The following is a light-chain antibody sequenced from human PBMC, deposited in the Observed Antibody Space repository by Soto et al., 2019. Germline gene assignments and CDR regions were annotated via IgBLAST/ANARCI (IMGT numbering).Light chain of an antibody. J-gene: IGKJ4*01. CDR2: AAS. CDR1: QVISSW. CDR3: HQADSFPT. V-gene: IGKV1D-12*01. Sequence: IRMTQSPSSVSASTGDRVTITCRASQVISSWLVWYQQKPVKAPKLLIYAASSLQSEVPSRFSGSGSGTNFTLTISSLQPEDIATYYCHQADSFPTFGGGATADI.